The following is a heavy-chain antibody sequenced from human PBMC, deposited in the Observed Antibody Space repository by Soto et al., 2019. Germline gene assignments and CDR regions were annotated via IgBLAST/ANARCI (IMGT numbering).Heavy chain of an antibody. CDR1: GFTFSSYG. V-gene: IGHV3-30*03. D-gene: IGHD4-4*01. Sequence: PXGSLRLSCAASGFTFSSYGMHWVRQAPGKGLEWVAVISYDGSNKYYADSVKGRFTISRDNSKNTLYLQMNSLRAEDTAVYYCARDKAVRYYYYGMDVWGQGTTVTVSS. CDR3: ARDKAVRYYYYGMDV. CDR2: ISYDGSNK. J-gene: IGHJ6*02.